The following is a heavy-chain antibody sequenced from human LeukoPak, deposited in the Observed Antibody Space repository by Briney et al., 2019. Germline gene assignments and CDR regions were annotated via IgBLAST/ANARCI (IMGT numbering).Heavy chain of an antibody. CDR3: AKDWGYGEAGIDF. CDR2: IKGDGSEK. J-gene: IGHJ4*02. Sequence: PGRSLRLSCAASGFTFSTCWMSWVRQAPGKGLEWVAIIKGDGSEKAYVDSVKGRFSISRDSAENSLYLQMSSLRAEDTAVYYCAKDWGYGEAGIDFWGQGTLVTVSS. CDR1: GFTFSTCW. D-gene: IGHD6-13*01. V-gene: IGHV3-7*04.